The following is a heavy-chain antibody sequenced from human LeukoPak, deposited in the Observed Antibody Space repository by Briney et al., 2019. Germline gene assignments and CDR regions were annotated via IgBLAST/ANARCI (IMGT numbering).Heavy chain of an antibody. J-gene: IGHJ4*02. CDR1: GFTFSSYG. D-gene: IGHD6-19*01. Sequence: GGSLRLSCAASGFTFSSYGMHWVRQAPGKGLEWVAVISYDGSNKYYADSVKGRFTISRDNSKNTLYLQMNSLRAEDTAVYYCAKEGTYSSGTDYWGQGTLVTVSS. V-gene: IGHV3-30*18. CDR2: ISYDGSNK. CDR3: AKEGTYSSGTDY.